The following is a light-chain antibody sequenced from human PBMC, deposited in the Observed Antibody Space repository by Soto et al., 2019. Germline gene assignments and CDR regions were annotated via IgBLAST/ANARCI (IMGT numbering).Light chain of an antibody. V-gene: IGKV3-20*01. J-gene: IGKJ1*01. CDR1: QTVEKNY. CDR3: QQCATSPRT. Sequence: EIVLTQSPGTLSLSPGERATLSCRASQTVEKNYLAWYQHKPGQAPRLLVDDASRRVAGIPDRFSGSGSGSDFTLTISRLEPEDFAVYYCQQCATSPRTFGQGTKVEI. CDR2: DAS.